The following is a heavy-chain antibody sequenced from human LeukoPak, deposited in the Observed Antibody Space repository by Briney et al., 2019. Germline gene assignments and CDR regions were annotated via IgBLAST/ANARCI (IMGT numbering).Heavy chain of an antibody. CDR3: ARDSSGWFYYYYGMDV. V-gene: IGHV1-18*01. CDR2: ISAYNGNT. CDR1: GYTFTNFG. Sequence: ASVKVSCKASGYTFTNFGISWVRQAPGQGLEWMGWISAYNGNTNYAQKLQGRVTMTTDTSTSTAYMELRSLRSDDTAVYYCARDSSGWFYYYYGMDVWGQGTTVTVSS. D-gene: IGHD6-19*01. J-gene: IGHJ6*02.